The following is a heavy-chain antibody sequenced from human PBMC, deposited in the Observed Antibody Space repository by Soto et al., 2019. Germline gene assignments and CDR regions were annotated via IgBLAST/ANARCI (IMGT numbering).Heavy chain of an antibody. CDR3: AKDPTLDDYVWGSYRDPDY. Sequence: EVQLLESGGGLVQPGGSLRLSCAASGFTFSNYAMSWVRQAPGKGLEWVSGISGSGGSPYDADSVKGRFTISRDNAKNTLYLQMNRLRADDTAVYYCAKDPTLDDYVWGSYRDPDYWGPGTLVTVSS. CDR2: ISGSGGSP. D-gene: IGHD3-16*02. V-gene: IGHV3-23*01. J-gene: IGHJ4*02. CDR1: GFTFSNYA.